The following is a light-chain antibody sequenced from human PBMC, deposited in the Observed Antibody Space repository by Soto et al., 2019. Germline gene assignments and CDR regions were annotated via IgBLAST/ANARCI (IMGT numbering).Light chain of an antibody. Sequence: QSALTQPASVSGSPGQSITISCTGSSSDVGGYNYVSWYQQHPGKAPKLMIYEVSNRPSGISNRFSGSKSGNTASLTISGRRAEDGACFFCPSYRSGNPPHVFGLGTKVTVL. V-gene: IGLV2-14*01. J-gene: IGLJ1*01. CDR2: EVS. CDR1: SSDVGGYNY. CDR3: PSYRSGNPPHV.